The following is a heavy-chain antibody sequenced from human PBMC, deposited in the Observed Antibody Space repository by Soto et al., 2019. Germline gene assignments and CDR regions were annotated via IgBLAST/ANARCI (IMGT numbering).Heavy chain of an antibody. CDR3: VRDTGFYDDAGQKYYYGMDV. J-gene: IGHJ6*02. CDR2: ITSSSTDI. V-gene: IGHV3-21*01. CDR1: GFTFSGYT. D-gene: IGHD3-22*01. Sequence: QLVESGGGLVKPGGSLRLSCAASGFTFSGYTMNWVRLAPGTGLEWVSSITSSSTDIYYADSVKGRFTISRDNAEYSLFLQMNSLRAEDTAVYYCVRDTGFYDDAGQKYYYGMDVWGQGTTVTVS.